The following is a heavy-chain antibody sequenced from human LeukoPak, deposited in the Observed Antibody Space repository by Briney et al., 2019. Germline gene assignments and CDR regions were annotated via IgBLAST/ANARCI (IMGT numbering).Heavy chain of an antibody. CDR2: ISSSSSYM. CDR1: GFTFSSYS. CDR3: ARVGEYGVLFDY. D-gene: IGHD3-10*01. V-gene: IGHV3-21*04. J-gene: IGHJ4*02. Sequence: PGGSLRLSCAASGFTFSSYSMNWVRQAPGKGLEWVSSISSSSSYMYYADSVKGRFTISRDNAKNSLYMQVNSLRAEDTAVYYCARVGEYGVLFDYWGQGTLVTVSS.